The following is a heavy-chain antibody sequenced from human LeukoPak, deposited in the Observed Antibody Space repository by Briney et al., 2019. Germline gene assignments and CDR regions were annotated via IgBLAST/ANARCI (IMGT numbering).Heavy chain of an antibody. D-gene: IGHD6-13*01. Sequence: GGSLRLSCAAAGLTFSDYAMDWVRQAQGKPMFWVSGISAGGGSTYYADSVKGRFTISGDNSRNTLYLQMNSLSAEDTAVYYCAKDAAGPEYWGQGTLVTVSS. CDR1: GLTFSDYA. J-gene: IGHJ4*02. V-gene: IGHV3-23*01. CDR2: ISAGGGST. CDR3: AKDAAGPEY.